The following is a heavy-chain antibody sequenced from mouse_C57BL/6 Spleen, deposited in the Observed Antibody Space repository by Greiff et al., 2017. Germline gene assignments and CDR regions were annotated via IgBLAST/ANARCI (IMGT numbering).Heavy chain of an antibody. D-gene: IGHD1-1*01. Sequence: EVKLMESEGGLVQPGSSMKLSCTASGFTFSDYYMAWVRQVPEKGLEWVANINYDGSSTYYLDSLKSRFIISRDTAKNILYLQMSSLKSEDTATYYCARWYYGRATGAMDYWGQGTSVTVSS. CDR1: GFTFSDYY. J-gene: IGHJ4*01. CDR2: INYDGSST. V-gene: IGHV5-16*01. CDR3: ARWYYGRATGAMDY.